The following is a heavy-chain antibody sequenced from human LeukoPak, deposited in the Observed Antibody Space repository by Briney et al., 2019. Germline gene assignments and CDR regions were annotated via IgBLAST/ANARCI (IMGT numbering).Heavy chain of an antibody. CDR1: GFTLSSYW. J-gene: IGHJ4*02. D-gene: IGHD3-3*01. CDR3: ARTSRSGYPSGFDY. CDR2: INQDGSEK. V-gene: IGHV3-7*03. Sequence: GGSLRLSCAASGFTLSSYWMSWVRQAPGKGLEWVANINQDGSEKYYVDSVKGRFAISRDNAKNSLFLQMNSLRAEDTAVYYCARTSRSGYPSGFDYWGQGTLVTVSS.